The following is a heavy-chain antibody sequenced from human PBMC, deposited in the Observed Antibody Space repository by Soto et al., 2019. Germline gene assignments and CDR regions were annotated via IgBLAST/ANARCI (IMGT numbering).Heavy chain of an antibody. Sequence: ASVKVSCKASGYTFTSYGISWVRQAPGQGLEWMGWISGYNGDTNYAQKLQGRVTVTTDTSTNTAYMELRSLRSDDTAVYYCARAPQTVAGAGIWYWGQGTLVTVSS. CDR2: ISGYNGDT. CDR1: GYTFTSYG. CDR3: ARAPQTVAGAGIWY. J-gene: IGHJ4*02. V-gene: IGHV1-18*04. D-gene: IGHD6-13*01.